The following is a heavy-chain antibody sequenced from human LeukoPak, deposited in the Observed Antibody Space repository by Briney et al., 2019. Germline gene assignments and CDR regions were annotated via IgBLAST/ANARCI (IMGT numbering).Heavy chain of an antibody. CDR2: ISAYNGNT. J-gene: IGHJ6*03. CDR3: ARATVGMVGATKGGGYYYYMDV. D-gene: IGHD1-26*01. V-gene: IGHV1-18*01. CDR1: GYTFTSYD. Sequence: GASVKVSCKASGYTFTSYDINWVRQATGQGLEWMGWISAYNGNTNYAQKLQGRVTMTTDTSTSTAYMELRSLRSDDTAVYYCARATVGMVGATKGGGYYYYMDVWGKGTTVTVSS.